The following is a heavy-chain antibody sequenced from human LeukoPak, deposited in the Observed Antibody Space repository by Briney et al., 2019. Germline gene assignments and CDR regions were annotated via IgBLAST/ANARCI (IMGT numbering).Heavy chain of an antibody. D-gene: IGHD3-10*01. CDR2: IRYDGSNK. V-gene: IGHV3-30*02. CDR1: GFTFSSYG. J-gene: IGHJ4*02. Sequence: QSGGSLRLSCAASGFTFSSYGMHWVRQAPGKGLEWVAFIRYDGSNKYYADSVKGRFTISRDNSKNTLYLQMNSLRAEDTAVYYCAKDHVVWFGLFDYWGQGTLVTVSS. CDR3: AKDHVVWFGLFDY.